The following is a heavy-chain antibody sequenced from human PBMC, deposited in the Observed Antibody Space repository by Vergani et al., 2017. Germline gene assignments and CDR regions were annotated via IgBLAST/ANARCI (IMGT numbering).Heavy chain of an antibody. CDR2: ISSSSSYI. Sequence: VQLVESGGGVVKPGGSLRLSCAASGFTFSSYSMNWVRQAPGKGLEWVSSISSSSSYIYYADSVKGRFTISRDNAKNSLYLQMNSLRAEDTAVYYCARDVVVTAISDYWGQGTLVTVSS. D-gene: IGHD2-21*02. CDR1: GFTFSSYS. J-gene: IGHJ4*02. CDR3: ARDVVVTAISDY. V-gene: IGHV3-21*04.